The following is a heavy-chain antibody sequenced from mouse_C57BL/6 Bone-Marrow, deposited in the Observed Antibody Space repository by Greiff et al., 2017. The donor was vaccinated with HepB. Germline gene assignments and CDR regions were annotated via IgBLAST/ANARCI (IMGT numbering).Heavy chain of an antibody. Sequence: EVKLMESGGGLVQPGGSMKLSCAASGFTFSDAWMDWVRQSPEKGLEWVAEIRNKANNHATYYAESVKGRFTISRDDSKSSVYLQMNSLRAEDTGIYYCTGAYYSNYAWYFDVWGTGTTVTVSS. CDR1: GFTFSDAW. D-gene: IGHD2-5*01. CDR3: TGAYYSNYAWYFDV. CDR2: IRNKANNHAT. V-gene: IGHV6-6*01. J-gene: IGHJ1*03.